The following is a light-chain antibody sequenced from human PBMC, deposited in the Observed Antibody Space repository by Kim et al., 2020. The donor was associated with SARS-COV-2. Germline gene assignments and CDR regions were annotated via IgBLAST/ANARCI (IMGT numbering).Light chain of an antibody. CDR3: HHYTSYSEA. J-gene: IGKJ1*01. V-gene: IGKV1-5*03. CDR1: QSISGW. CDR2: KAS. Sequence: GSVGDRVTLTVRAIQSISGWLAWYQQRPGKPPNLLIYKASTLQSGVPSRFSGTRSGTEFTLTISSLQPDDFATYYCHHYTSYSEAFGQGTKVDIK.